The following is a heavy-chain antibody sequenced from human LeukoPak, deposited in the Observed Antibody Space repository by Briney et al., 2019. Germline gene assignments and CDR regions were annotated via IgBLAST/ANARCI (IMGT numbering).Heavy chain of an antibody. D-gene: IGHD3-10*01. CDR2: INPIFDTA. CDR3: ARTSVRGVMTQFDP. CDR1: GGTFSSYA. J-gene: IGHJ5*02. Sequence: SVKVSCKASGGTFSSYAISWVRQVPGQGLEWMGGINPIFDTADYAQKFQGRVTITADESTSTAYMELSSLRSEDTAIYYCARTSVRGVMTQFDPWGQGTLGTVSS. V-gene: IGHV1-69*13.